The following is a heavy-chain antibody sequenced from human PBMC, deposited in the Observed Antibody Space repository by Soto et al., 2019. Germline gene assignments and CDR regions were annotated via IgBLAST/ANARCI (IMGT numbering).Heavy chain of an antibody. CDR2: IRGYNGKA. CDR3: ARLRPVSFSWECLAT. V-gene: IGHV1-18*01. CDR1: GFTLTSYG. J-gene: IGHJ5*02. D-gene: IGHD6-13*01. Sequence: AVNVSCTTSGFTLTSYGISWVRQTTGQGLEWMGWIRGYNGKANYAQNRQGRVTMTTDTSTSTAYMELRSLRSDDTAVNYFARLRPVSFSWECLATWGLETLVT.